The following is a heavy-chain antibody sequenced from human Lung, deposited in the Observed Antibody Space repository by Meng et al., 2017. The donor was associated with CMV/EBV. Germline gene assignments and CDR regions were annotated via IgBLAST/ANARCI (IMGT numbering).Heavy chain of an antibody. CDR1: GFSFSSYW. D-gene: IGHD1-26*01. Sequence: GESLKISCAASGFSFSSYWMHWVRQAPGKGLEWVANIKQDGSETYYVDSVKGRFTISRDNAENSLYLQMNSLRGEDTAVYYCARDRGGSYDDDYYYYGMDVWGQRTMVXVSS. J-gene: IGHJ6*02. CDR3: ARDRGGSYDDDYYYYGMDV. V-gene: IGHV3-7*01. CDR2: IKQDGSET.